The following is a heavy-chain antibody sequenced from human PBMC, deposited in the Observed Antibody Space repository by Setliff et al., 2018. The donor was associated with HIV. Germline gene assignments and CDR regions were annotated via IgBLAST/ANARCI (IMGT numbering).Heavy chain of an antibody. V-gene: IGHV1-69*13. J-gene: IGHJ3*01. CDR1: GGTFINSA. CDR3: ATGRHYYDSSDYPANPFDV. Sequence: GASVKVSCKASGGTFINSAFNWVRQARGQGREWMGSIIPIFGTGNYAQKFQGRVTITADESTSTAYMELRGLRSEDTALYYCATGRHYYDSSDYPANPFDVWGQGTLVTVSS. D-gene: IGHD3-22*01. CDR2: IIPIFGTG.